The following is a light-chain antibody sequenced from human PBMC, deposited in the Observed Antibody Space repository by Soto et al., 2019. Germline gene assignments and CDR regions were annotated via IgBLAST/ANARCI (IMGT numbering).Light chain of an antibody. V-gene: IGLV2-14*01. CDR3: SSYRSGSTLV. CDR1: SSDVGAYDY. J-gene: IGLJ1*01. CDR2: EVS. Sequence: QSALTQPASVSGSPGQSITISCIGTSSDVGAYDYVSWFQHHPGKAPKLMIFEVSNRPSGVSNRFSGSKSGNTASLTISGLQAEDEADYFCSSYRSGSTLVFGTGTKVNV.